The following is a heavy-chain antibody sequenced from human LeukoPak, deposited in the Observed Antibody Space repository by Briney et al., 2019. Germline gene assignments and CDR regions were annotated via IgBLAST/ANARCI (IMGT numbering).Heavy chain of an antibody. V-gene: IGHV4-61*09. CDR1: GASISSGAYY. CDR3: ARTPSSYYYGSGISAPYGMDV. D-gene: IGHD3-10*01. Sequence: SETLSLTCTVSGASISSGAYYWSWIRQPAGKGLEWIGHIYTIGSTNYNPSLKSRVTISVDTSKNQFSLKLSSVTAADTAVYYCARTPSSYYYGSGISAPYGMDVWGQGTTVTVSS. CDR2: IYTIGST. J-gene: IGHJ6*02.